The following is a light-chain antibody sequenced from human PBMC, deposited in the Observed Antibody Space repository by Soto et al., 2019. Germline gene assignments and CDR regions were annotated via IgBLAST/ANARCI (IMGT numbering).Light chain of an antibody. CDR2: AAS. CDR1: QSISSY. J-gene: IGKJ1*01. V-gene: IGKV1-39*01. CDR3: QQSYSTPQ. Sequence: DGEMTQTQYSMSASVGDRVTITCRASQSISSYLNWYQQKPGRAPKLLIYAASSLQSGVPSRFSGSGSGTDFTLTISSLQPEDFATYYCQQSYSTPQFGQGTKV.